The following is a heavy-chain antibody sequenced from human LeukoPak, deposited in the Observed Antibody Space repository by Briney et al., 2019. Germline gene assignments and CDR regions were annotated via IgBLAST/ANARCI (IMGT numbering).Heavy chain of an antibody. CDR3: ARGRRDGYNYFDY. D-gene: IGHD5-24*01. CDR1: GFSFSSYS. Sequence: GGSLRLSCAASGFSFSSYSMKWVRQAPGKGLEWVSSISSSSNYIYYADSVKGRFTISRDNAKNSLYLQMNSLRAEDTAVYYCARGRRDGYNYFDYWGQGTLVTVSS. J-gene: IGHJ4*02. V-gene: IGHV3-21*01. CDR2: ISSSSNYI.